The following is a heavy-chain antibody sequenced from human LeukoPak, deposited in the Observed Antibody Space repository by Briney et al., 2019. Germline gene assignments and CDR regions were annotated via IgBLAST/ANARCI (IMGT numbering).Heavy chain of an antibody. D-gene: IGHD3-10*01. CDR3: ARDWDITMADY. Sequence: GGSLRLSCAASGFTFSSYSMNWVRQAPGKGLEWVSSISSSSYIYYADSVKGRFTISRDNTKNSLYLQMNSLRAEDTAVYYCARDWDITMADYWGQGTLVTVSS. CDR1: GFTFSSYS. V-gene: IGHV3-21*01. CDR2: ISSSSYI. J-gene: IGHJ4*02.